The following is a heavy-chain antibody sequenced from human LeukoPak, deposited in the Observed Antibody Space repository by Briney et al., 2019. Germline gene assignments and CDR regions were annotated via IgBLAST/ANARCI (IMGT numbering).Heavy chain of an antibody. CDR1: GGTFSSYA. CDR2: IIPIFGTA. D-gene: IGHD3-9*01. J-gene: IGHJ4*02. Sequence: SVKVSCKASGGTFSSYAISWVRQAPGQGFEWMGGIIPIFGTANYAQRFQGRVTITADKSTSTAYMELSSLRSEDTAVYYCARLSDILTGYYGYWGQGTLVTVSS. V-gene: IGHV1-69*06. CDR3: ARLSDILTGYYGY.